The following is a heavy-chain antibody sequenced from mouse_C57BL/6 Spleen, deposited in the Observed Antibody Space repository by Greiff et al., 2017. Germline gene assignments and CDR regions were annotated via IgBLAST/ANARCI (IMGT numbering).Heavy chain of an antibody. J-gene: IGHJ3*01. CDR1: GYTFTDYN. D-gene: IGHD2-13*01. Sequence: VQLQQSGPELVKPGASVKIPCKASGYTFTDYNMDWVKQSHGKSLEWIGDINPNNGGTIYNQKFKGKATLTVDKSSSTAYMGRRSLTSEDTADYYTARSGGVTGRCAYWGQEALVTVSA. V-gene: IGHV1-18*01. CDR2: INPNNGGT. CDR3: ARSGGVTGRCAY.